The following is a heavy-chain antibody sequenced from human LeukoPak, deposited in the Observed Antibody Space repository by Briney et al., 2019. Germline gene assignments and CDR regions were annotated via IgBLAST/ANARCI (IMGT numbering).Heavy chain of an antibody. J-gene: IGHJ4*02. CDR2: IYSGGST. V-gene: IGHV3-66*02. D-gene: IGHD3-10*01. Sequence: PGGSLRLSCTAYGFTVSSNYMSWVRQAPRKGLEWVSVIYSGGSTYYADSVKGRFTISRDNSKNTLYLQMNSLRAEDTAVYYCARAGTWVRGLFDYWGQGTLVTVSS. CDR1: GFTVSSNY. CDR3: ARAGTWVRGLFDY.